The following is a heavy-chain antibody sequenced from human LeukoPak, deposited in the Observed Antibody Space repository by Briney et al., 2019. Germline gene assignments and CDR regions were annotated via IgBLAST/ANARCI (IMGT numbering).Heavy chain of an antibody. CDR3: ARAPVTSCRGAFCYPFDI. D-gene: IGHD2-15*01. Sequence: GGSLRLSCAASGFALSSYAMSWVRQAPGKGLEWVSATSSSDAGTYHAESVRGRFTISRDNSKNTLYLQMNSLRADDAAVYYCARAPVTSCRGAFCYPFDIWGQGTLVSVSS. J-gene: IGHJ4*02. CDR2: TSSSDAGT. CDR1: GFALSSYA. V-gene: IGHV3-23*01.